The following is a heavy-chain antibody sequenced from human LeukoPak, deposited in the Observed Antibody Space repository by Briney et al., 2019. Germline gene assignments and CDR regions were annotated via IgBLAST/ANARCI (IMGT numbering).Heavy chain of an antibody. Sequence: GGSLRLSCATSGFTFSRFSFRWVRQAPAKGLEWVASIYVTGNYINYAHSVKGRVTISRDNAKNSVYLQMNSLRADDTAVYYCAREFNTIGNFDFWGQGTLVTVSS. V-gene: IGHV3-21*01. CDR3: AREFNTIGNFDF. CDR2: IYVTGNYI. CDR1: GFTFSRFS. D-gene: IGHD1-14*01. J-gene: IGHJ4*02.